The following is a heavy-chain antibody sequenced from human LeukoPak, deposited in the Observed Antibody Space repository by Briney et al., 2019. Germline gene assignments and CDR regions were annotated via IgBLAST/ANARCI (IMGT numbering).Heavy chain of an antibody. CDR1: GGSVSSSSYY. J-gene: IGHJ6*03. V-gene: IGHV4-39*01. Sequence: SETLSLTCTVSGGSVSSSSYYWGWIRQPPGKGLEWIGSIYYSGSTYYNPSLKSRVTISVDTSKNQFSLKLSSVTAADTAVYYCARQPPYDILTGYYYYYYMDVWGKGTTVTISS. D-gene: IGHD3-9*01. CDR2: IYYSGST. CDR3: ARQPPYDILTGYYYYYYMDV.